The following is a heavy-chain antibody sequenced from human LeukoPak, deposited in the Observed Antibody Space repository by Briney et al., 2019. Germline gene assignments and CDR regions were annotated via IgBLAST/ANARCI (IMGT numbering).Heavy chain of an antibody. Sequence: PGGSLRLSCAVSGFTLSSYWKHWVRQVPGKGLVWVSLINTDGSRTRYADSVKGRFTISRDNAKNTMFLQMNSLRAEDTAVYYCVRSSGGYYDYWGQGTLVTVSS. CDR1: GFTLSSYW. CDR3: VRSSGGYYDY. J-gene: IGHJ4*02. D-gene: IGHD1-26*01. V-gene: IGHV3-74*01. CDR2: INTDGSRT.